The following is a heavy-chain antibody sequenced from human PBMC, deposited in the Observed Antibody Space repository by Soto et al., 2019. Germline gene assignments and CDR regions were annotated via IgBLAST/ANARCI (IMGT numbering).Heavy chain of an antibody. CDR1: GFTFSTYG. D-gene: IGHD6-19*01. CDR3: VRGPWLVGDVTSFDY. J-gene: IGHJ4*02. V-gene: IGHV3-33*01. Sequence: QVHLVESGGGVVQPGRSLRLSCAASGFTFSTYGMHWVRQAPGKGLEWVALIWNHGREDSYADSVKGRFTISRDNSKNTLYLQMSGLSAEGMAVYYCVRGPWLVGDVTSFDYWGQGTLVTVSS. CDR2: IWNHGRED.